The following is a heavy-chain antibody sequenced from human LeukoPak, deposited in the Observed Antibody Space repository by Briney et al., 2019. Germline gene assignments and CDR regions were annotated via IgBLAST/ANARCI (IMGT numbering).Heavy chain of an antibody. V-gene: IGHV3-15*01. Sequence: GGSLRLSCAASGFTFSSYSMNWVRQAPGKGLEWVGRIKSKTDGGTTDYAAPVKGRFTISRDDSKNTLYLQMNSLKTEDTAVYYCTRINRPTTVYAFDIWGQGTMVTVSS. CDR3: TRINRPTTVYAFDI. CDR2: IKSKTDGGTT. CDR1: GFTFSSYS. D-gene: IGHD4-17*01. J-gene: IGHJ3*02.